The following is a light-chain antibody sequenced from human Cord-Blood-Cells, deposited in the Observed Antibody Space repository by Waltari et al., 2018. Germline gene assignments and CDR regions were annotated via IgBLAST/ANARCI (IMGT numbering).Light chain of an antibody. CDR1: KLGAKY. J-gene: IGLJ2*01. CDR2: QDS. V-gene: IGLV3-1*01. Sequence: SYELTQPPSVSVSPGQTASITCSGDKLGAKYACWYQQKPGQSPVLVIYQDSTRPSGTPERFSGSNSGNTATLTISGTQAMDEADYYCQAWDSSTVVFGGGTKLTVL. CDR3: QAWDSSTVV.